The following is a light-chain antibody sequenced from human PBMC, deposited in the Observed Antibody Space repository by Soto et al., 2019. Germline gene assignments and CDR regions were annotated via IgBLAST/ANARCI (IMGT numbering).Light chain of an antibody. V-gene: IGKV1-12*01. CDR1: QGIRSY. J-gene: IGKJ4*01. CDR2: PAS. Sequence: DIQMTQSPSSVSASIGDRVTITCRASQGIRSYLAWYQQTPGKAPKLLIYPASSLRSGVPSRFSGSGSGTDFTLTISSLEAEDFAVYYCQQADSFPLTFGAGTKVEMK. CDR3: QQADSFPLT.